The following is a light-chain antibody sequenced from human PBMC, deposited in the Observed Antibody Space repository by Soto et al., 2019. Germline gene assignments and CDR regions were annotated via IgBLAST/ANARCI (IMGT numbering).Light chain of an antibody. CDR3: QQYDNLTLT. Sequence: DIQMTQSRTSLSACLXDRVPISFHASQDISNCLNXXQQXXGXAPKXXXYDXSNLETGVPSRFSGSGSGTDFTFTISSLQPEDVAKYYCQQYDNLTLTFGGGTKVDIK. CDR1: QDISNC. CDR2: DXS. V-gene: IGKV1-33*01. J-gene: IGKJ4*01.